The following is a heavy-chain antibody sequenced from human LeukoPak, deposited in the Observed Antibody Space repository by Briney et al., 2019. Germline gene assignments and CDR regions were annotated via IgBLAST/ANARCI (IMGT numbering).Heavy chain of an antibody. V-gene: IGHV4-38-2*01. CDR2: IYHSGST. CDR3: ARNVGGYCGSSSCYSFDV. CDR1: GYSISSGYY. D-gene: IGHD2-2*02. Sequence: SETLSLTCAVSGYSISSGYYWGWIRQPPGKGLEWIGSIYHSGSTYYNPSLKSRVTISVDTSKNQSSLKLSSVTAADTAVYYCARNVGGYCGSSSCYSFDVWGQGTMVTVSS. J-gene: IGHJ3*01.